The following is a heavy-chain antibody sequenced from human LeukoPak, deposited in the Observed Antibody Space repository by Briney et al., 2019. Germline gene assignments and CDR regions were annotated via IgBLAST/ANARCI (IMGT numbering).Heavy chain of an antibody. CDR3: ARDLRTVYRRENFSWFDP. CDR1: GGSDNSGSFY. D-gene: IGHD1-14*01. CDR2: IYYSGST. J-gene: IGHJ5*02. V-gene: IGHV4-61*01. Sequence: SETLSLTCTVSGGSDNSGSFYWSWIRQAPGKGLEYIGYIYYSGSTYYNPSLRSRVTISLDTSKNQFSLKLSSVTSAGTAVYYCARDLRTVYRRENFSWFDPWGQGTLVTVSS.